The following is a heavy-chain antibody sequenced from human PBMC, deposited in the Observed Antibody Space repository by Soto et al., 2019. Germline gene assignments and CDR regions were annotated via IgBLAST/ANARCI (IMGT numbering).Heavy chain of an antibody. D-gene: IGHD1-26*01. CDR1: GGTFNTYT. V-gene: IGHV1-69*06. Sequence: QVQLVQSGAEVKKPGASVKVSCEASGGTFNTYTINWLRQAPGRGLEWVGQIVPMYDSVNYAENFQGRVTITADKYTKTAYMELTSLRSEDTALYFCASWRSYSGSYCFDYWGQGTLVTVSS. CDR2: IVPMYDSV. J-gene: IGHJ4*02. CDR3: ASWRSYSGSYCFDY.